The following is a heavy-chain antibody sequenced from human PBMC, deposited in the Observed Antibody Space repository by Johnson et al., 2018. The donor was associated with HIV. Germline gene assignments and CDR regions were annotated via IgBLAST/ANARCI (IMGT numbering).Heavy chain of an antibody. J-gene: IGHJ3*02. CDR3: AREALPRGLQSSFGGAFDI. D-gene: IGHD4-23*01. CDR1: GFTFNSYG. CDR2: ISWNSGSI. Sequence: VQLVESGGGVVQPGRSLRLSCGASGFTFNSYGMHWVRQAPGKGLEWVSGISWNSGSIGYADSVKGRFTISRDNAKNSLYLQMNSLRAEDTALYYCAREALPRGLQSSFGGAFDIWGQGTMVTVSS. V-gene: IGHV3-9*01.